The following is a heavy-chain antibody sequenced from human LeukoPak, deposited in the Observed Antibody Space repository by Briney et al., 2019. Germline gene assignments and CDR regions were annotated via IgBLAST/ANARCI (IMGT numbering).Heavy chain of an antibody. CDR3: AGRSSGWSNYYYYYMDV. CDR2: THYRSKWYN. J-gene: IGHJ6*03. CDR1: GDSVSSNSAA. D-gene: IGHD6-19*01. V-gene: IGHV6-1*01. Sequence: SQTLSLTCAISGDSVSSNSAAWNWIRQSPSRGLEWLGRTHYRSKWYNDYAVSVKSRITINPDTSKNQFSLQLISVTPEDTAVYYCAGRSSGWSNYYYYYMDVWGKGTTVTVSS.